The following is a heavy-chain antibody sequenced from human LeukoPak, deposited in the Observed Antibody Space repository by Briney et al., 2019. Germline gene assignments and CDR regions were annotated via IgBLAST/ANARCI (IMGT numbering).Heavy chain of an antibody. CDR1: GFTFSSYS. CDR2: ISSSSSYI. Sequence: PGGSLRLSCAASGFTFSSYSMNWVRQAPGKGLEWVSSISSSSSYIYYADSVKGRFTISRDSAKNSLYLQMNSLRAEDTAVYYCARDSSRYCSSTSCYDGFDPWGQGTLVTVSS. CDR3: ARDSSRYCSSTSCYDGFDP. J-gene: IGHJ5*02. V-gene: IGHV3-21*01. D-gene: IGHD2-2*01.